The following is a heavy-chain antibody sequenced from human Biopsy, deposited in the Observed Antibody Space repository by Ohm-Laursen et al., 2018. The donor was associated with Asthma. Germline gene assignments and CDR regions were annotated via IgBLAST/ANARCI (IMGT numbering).Heavy chain of an antibody. D-gene: IGHD1-26*01. Sequence: SLRLSCAASGFAFRDFNINWVRQAPGKGLQWIASINSAGSYIYYADSVKGRFTISRDNAKNSLYLQMNSLRAEDTAVYYCAKEVFPGWELRRGPENWGQGTLVTVSS. CDR2: INSAGSYI. CDR1: GFAFRDFN. CDR3: AKEVFPGWELRRGPEN. J-gene: IGHJ4*02. V-gene: IGHV3-21*01.